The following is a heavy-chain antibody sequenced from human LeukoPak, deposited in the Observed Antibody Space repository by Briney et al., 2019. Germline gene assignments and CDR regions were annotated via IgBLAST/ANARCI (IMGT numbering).Heavy chain of an antibody. D-gene: IGHD5-12*01. CDR1: GFTFSNYY. CDR2: ITTGNKV. CDR3: AGGIGYDPPGLWDI. Sequence: GGSLRLSCAGSGFTFSNYYMSWIRQAPGKGLARVSYITTGNKVYYADSVKGRFSISRDNAKQSLYLQVDSLRVEDTAMYYCAGGIGYDPPGLWDIWGLGTMVTVSS. V-gene: IGHV3-11*04. J-gene: IGHJ3*02.